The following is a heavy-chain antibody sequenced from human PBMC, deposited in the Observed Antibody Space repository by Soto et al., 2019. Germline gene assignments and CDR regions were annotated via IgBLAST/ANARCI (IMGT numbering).Heavy chain of an antibody. V-gene: IGHV1-3*01. CDR1: GITACSYA. CDR3: AREVQGINSIDY. J-gene: IGHJ4*02. CDR2: INAGVDGT. Sequence: ASVKDSCKAFGITACSYAFLSLRHVPGQGPEWLGWINAGVDGTIYSQRFQGRVKVTRDTSANTVYLEVKTMTYEDTAVYYCAREVQGINSIDYWGQGTLVTVSS. D-gene: IGHD3-10*01.